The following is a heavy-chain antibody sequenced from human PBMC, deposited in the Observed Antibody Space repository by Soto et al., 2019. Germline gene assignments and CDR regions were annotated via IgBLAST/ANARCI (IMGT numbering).Heavy chain of an antibody. Sequence: EVQLVDSGGGLVQPGGSLRLACAASGFIFSDHFMDWVRQAPGKGLEWVGRIKNKANSHTTEYAASVKGRFSISRDDSTNSLYLQMTRLKTDDTAVYYCANVSSTGAYFDYWGQGPLVTVSS. J-gene: IGHJ4*02. D-gene: IGHD1-1*01. CDR2: IKNKANSHTT. CDR1: GFIFSDHF. CDR3: ANVSSTGAYFDY. V-gene: IGHV3-72*01.